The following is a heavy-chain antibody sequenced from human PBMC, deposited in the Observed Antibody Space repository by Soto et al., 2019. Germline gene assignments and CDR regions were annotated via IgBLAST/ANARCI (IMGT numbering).Heavy chain of an antibody. Sequence: EVQLVESGGGLVKPGGSLRLSCAASGFTFSSYSMNWVRQAPGKGLEWVSSISSSSSYIYYADSVKGRFTISRDNAKNSLYLQMNSLRAEDTAVYYCARGRIAAAGYYFDYWGQGTLVTVSS. CDR3: ARGRIAAAGYYFDY. D-gene: IGHD6-13*01. CDR1: GFTFSSYS. V-gene: IGHV3-21*01. J-gene: IGHJ4*02. CDR2: ISSSSSYI.